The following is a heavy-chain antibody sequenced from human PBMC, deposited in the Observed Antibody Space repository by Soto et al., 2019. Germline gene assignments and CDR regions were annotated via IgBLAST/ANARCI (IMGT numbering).Heavy chain of an antibody. CDR1: GFTFKNAW. Sequence: RLSCTSSGFTFKNAWMSWVRQAPGKGLEWVGRIKSKGDGGTTDYAAPVKGRFTISRDDSTNTVYLQMNSLKTEDTAIYYCSTLGEWSASVDFWGQGTLVTVSS. V-gene: IGHV3-15*01. D-gene: IGHD3-16*01. J-gene: IGHJ4*02. CDR2: IKSKGDGGTT. CDR3: STLGEWSASVDF.